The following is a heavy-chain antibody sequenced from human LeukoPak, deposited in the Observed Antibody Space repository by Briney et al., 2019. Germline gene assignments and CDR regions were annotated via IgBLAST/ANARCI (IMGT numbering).Heavy chain of an antibody. Sequence: GGSLRLSCAASRFTLSTYWMSWVRQAPGKGLEWVAHIKQDGSQEYYVDSVKGRFTISRDSAKNSLYLQMNSLRAEDTAVYYCARGVPYDSWSGPHYSDYWGQGTPVTVSP. V-gene: IGHV3-7*01. D-gene: IGHD3-3*01. CDR3: ARGVPYDSWSGPHYSDY. CDR2: IKQDGSQE. J-gene: IGHJ4*02. CDR1: RFTLSTYW.